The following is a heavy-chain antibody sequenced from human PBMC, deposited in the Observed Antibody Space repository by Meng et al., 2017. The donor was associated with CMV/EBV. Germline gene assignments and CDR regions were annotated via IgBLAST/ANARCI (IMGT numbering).Heavy chain of an antibody. CDR3: TTRQRILIFQVVPPY. CDR1: GFTFSNAW. CDR2: IKSKSDGGTK. D-gene: IGHD3/OR15-3a*01. J-gene: IGHJ4*02. Sequence: GASLKISCAASGFTFSNAWMSWVRQAPGKGLEWVGRIKSKSDGGTKDYAAPVKGRFTISSDDSKNTLYLQMNSLRTEDTAVYFCTTRQRILIFQVVPPYWGQGTLVTVSS. V-gene: IGHV3-15*01.